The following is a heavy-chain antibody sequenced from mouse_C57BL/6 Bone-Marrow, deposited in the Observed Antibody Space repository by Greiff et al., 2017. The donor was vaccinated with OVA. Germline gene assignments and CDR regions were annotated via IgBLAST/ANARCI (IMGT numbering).Heavy chain of an antibody. CDR3: ARKRGGYGWFAY. CDR2: IWSGGST. D-gene: IGHD2-2*01. V-gene: IGHV2-2*01. J-gene: IGHJ3*01. Sequence: VKLLESGPGLVQPSQGLSIPCPVSGFSLTSYGVPWFRHSPGRGLEWLGVIWSGGSTDYNAAFISRLSISKYNSKSQVFFKMNSLQADDTAIYYCARKRGGYGWFAYWGQGTLVTVSA. CDR1: GFSLTSYG.